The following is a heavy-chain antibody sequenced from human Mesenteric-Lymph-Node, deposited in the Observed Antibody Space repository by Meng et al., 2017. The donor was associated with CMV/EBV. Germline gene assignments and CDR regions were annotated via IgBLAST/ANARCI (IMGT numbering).Heavy chain of an antibody. V-gene: IGHV3-74*01. J-gene: IGHJ6*02. CDR3: ARKSGTTGYSYYGMDV. CDR1: GFIFSTYW. CDR2: INGDGSGT. Sequence: GGPLRLSCAASGFIFSTYWMHWVRQAPGKGLVWVSRINGDGSGTSYADSVKGRFTISRDNAKNTVYLQMNSLRAEDTAVYYCARKSGTTGYSYYGMDVWGQGTTVTVSS. D-gene: IGHD1-7*01.